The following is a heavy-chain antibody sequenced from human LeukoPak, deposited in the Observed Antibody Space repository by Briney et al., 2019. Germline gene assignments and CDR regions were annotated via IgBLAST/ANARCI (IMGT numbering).Heavy chain of an antibody. CDR3: ARERNYPKNYGMDV. V-gene: IGHV4-59*12. CDR1: GGSISSYS. CDR2: IYYSGST. Sequence: SETLSLTCTVSGGSISSYSWSWIRQPPGKGLEWIGYIYYSGSTNYNPSLKSRVTISVDTSKNQFSLKLSSVTAADTAVYYCARERNYPKNYGMDVWGQGTTVTVSS. J-gene: IGHJ6*02. D-gene: IGHD1-7*01.